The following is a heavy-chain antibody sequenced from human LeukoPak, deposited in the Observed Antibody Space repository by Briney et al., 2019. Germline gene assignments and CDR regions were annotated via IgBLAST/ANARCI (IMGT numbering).Heavy chain of an antibody. D-gene: IGHD6-13*01. CDR2: ISGSSGYT. CDR1: GFTFSDYY. Sequence: GGSLRLSCEASGFTFSDYYMSWVRQAPGKGLEWVSYISGSSGYTKYADSVKGRFTISRDNAKNSLYLQMNSLRAEDTAVYFCARATLSEIIAAEAFFDSWGQGTLVIVSS. CDR3: ARATLSEIIAAEAFFDS. V-gene: IGHV3-11*06. J-gene: IGHJ4*02.